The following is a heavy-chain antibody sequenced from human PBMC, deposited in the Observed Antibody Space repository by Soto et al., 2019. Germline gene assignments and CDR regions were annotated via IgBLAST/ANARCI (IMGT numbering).Heavy chain of an antibody. V-gene: IGHV4-59*08. J-gene: IGHJ6*02. CDR3: GRHLFSDV. Sequence: QVQLQESGPGLVKPSETLSLTCSVSGDSISSYYWNWIRQPPGKGLEWIGYFSYSGTTNYNPSLKGRITISADTSKNQFFLKLSSVTAADTAVYYCGRHLFSDVWGQGTTVTVTS. CDR2: FSYSGTT. CDR1: GDSISSYY. D-gene: IGHD2-21*01.